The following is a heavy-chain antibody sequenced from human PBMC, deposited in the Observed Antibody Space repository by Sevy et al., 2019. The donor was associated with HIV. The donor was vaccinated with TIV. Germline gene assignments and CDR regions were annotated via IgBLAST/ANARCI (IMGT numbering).Heavy chain of an antibody. CDR1: GGTFSSYT. Sequence: ASVKVSCRASGGTFSSYTINWVRQAPGQGLEWMGEIIPIFGTANYAQKLQGRVTIIADESTTTAYMELSSLRSEDTAVYYCARGGGYYDKGMDVWSQGTTVTVSS. D-gene: IGHD3-22*01. CDR2: IIPIFGTA. J-gene: IGHJ6*02. CDR3: ARGGGYYDKGMDV. V-gene: IGHV1-69*13.